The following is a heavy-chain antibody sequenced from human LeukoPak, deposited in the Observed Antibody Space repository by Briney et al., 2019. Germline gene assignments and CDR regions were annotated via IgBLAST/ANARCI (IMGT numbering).Heavy chain of an antibody. CDR1: GYTFTIYY. Sequence: ASVKVSRKASGYTFTIYYVHWVPQAPAQGLEWMGIIKPSGGGTSYALKFQGRVTMTRDTSTSTAYMELSSLRSEDTAVYYCARDHFDSSGYYYLLGYFEHWGQGTLVTVSS. D-gene: IGHD3-22*01. CDR2: IKPSGGGT. J-gene: IGHJ1*01. CDR3: ARDHFDSSGYYYLLGYFEH. V-gene: IGHV1-46*01.